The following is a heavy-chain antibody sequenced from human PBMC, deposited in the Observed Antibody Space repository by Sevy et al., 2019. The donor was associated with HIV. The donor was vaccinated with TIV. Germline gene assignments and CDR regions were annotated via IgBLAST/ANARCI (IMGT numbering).Heavy chain of an antibody. V-gene: IGHV5-51*01. D-gene: IGHD1-1*01. J-gene: IGHJ6*02. CDR3: ARQDPTYYYGMDV. CDR1: GYSFTSYW. CDR2: IYPGDSDT. Sequence: GESLKISCKGSGYSFTSYWIGWVRQMPGKGLEWMGIIYPGDSDTRYSPSFQGQGTISADKSINTAYLQWSSLKASDTAMYYCARQDPTYYYGMDVWGQGTTVTVSS.